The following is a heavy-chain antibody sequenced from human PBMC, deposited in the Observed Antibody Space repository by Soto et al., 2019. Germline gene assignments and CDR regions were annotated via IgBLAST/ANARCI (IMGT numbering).Heavy chain of an antibody. V-gene: IGHV1-46*01. CDR1: GYTFTSYC. CDR3: ASAGIAAAGTPQAYYYYYGMDV. J-gene: IGHJ6*02. Sequence: ASVKVSCKASGYTFTSYCMHWVRQAPGQGLEWMGIINPSGGSTSYAQKFQGRVTMTRDTSTSTVYMELSSLRSEDTAVYYCASAGIAAAGTPQAYYYYYGMDVWGQGTTVTVSS. CDR2: INPSGGST. D-gene: IGHD6-13*01.